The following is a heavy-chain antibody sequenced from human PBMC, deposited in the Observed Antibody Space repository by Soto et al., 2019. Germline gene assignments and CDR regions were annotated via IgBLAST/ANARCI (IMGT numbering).Heavy chain of an antibody. CDR3: ARDRYYYYGMDV. CDR1: GGSISSYY. Sequence: SETLSLTCTVSGGSISSYYWSWIRQPPGKGLEWIGYIYYSGSTNYNPSLKSRVTISVDTSKNQFSLKLSSVTAADTAVYYCARDRYYYYGMDVWGQGTTVTVSS. J-gene: IGHJ6*02. V-gene: IGHV4-59*01. CDR2: IYYSGST.